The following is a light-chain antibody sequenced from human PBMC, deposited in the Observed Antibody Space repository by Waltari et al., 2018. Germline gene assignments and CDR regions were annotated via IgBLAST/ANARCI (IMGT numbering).Light chain of an antibody. CDR3: ATRDEGPTVV. Sequence: QSVLTQPPSASGTPGQSVTISCSGSISNIGTHYVYWYQQLPGTAPKLLIYLTRQRPSGVPDRFSASKSGTSASLAISGLRFEDEAEYYCATRDEGPTVVFGGGTKLTVL. V-gene: IGLV1-47*01. CDR2: LTR. CDR1: ISNIGTHY. J-gene: IGLJ2*01.